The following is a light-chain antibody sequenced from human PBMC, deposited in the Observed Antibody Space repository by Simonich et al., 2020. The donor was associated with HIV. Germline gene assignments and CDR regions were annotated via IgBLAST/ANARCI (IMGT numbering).Light chain of an antibody. CDR2: VAS. V-gene: IGKV3-15*01. Sequence: EIVMTQSPATLSVSPGERATLSTKASQRVSSNLAWYQQKPGQAPRLLIYVASTRATGIPARFSGSGSGTEFTLTISSLQSEDFAVYYCQQYNTWPPAYTFGQGTKLEIK. CDR3: QQYNTWPPAYT. J-gene: IGKJ2*01. CDR1: QRVSSN.